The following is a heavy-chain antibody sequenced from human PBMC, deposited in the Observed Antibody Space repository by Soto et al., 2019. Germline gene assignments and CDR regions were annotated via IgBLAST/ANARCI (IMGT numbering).Heavy chain of an antibody. D-gene: IGHD5-12*01. CDR3: ATAIVVTRLNY. Sequence: EVQLVESGGTLVKPGGSLRLSCAASGFTFSNAWMTWVRQAPGKGLEWVGRVESKTDAGTTDYAAPVKGRFIITRYDSKNTLYLPMNSLTTEDTAVYYCATAIVVTRLNYWGQGTLGTVSS. J-gene: IGHJ4*02. V-gene: IGHV3-15*02. CDR1: GFTFSNAW. CDR2: VESKTDAGTT.